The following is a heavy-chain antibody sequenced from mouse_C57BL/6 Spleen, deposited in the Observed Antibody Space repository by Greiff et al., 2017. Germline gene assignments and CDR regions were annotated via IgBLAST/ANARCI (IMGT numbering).Heavy chain of an antibody. CDR2: INPNNGGT. Sequence: VQLQQSGPELVKPGASVKMSCKASGYTFTDYNMHWVKQSHGKSLEWIGYINPNNGGTSYNQKFKGKATLTVNKSSSTAYMELRGLTSEDSAVYYCARGGPYYYGSSPAWFAYWGQGTLVTVSA. CDR1: GYTFTDYN. V-gene: IGHV1-22*01. CDR3: ARGGPYYYGSSPAWFAY. D-gene: IGHD1-1*01. J-gene: IGHJ3*01.